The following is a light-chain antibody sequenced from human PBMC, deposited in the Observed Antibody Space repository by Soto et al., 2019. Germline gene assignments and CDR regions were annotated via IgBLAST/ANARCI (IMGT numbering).Light chain of an antibody. V-gene: IGLV3-21*04. J-gene: IGLJ2*01. CDR1: NIGSKS. CDR3: HVGDSDRDHPV. Sequence: SSELAQPPSGSVAPGKTASITCGGNNIGSKSVHWYQQKSGQAPILVTHSEIDRPSGVPERFSGSNFGNTATLTKSRVEACYEDDNYCHVGDSDRDHPVVGEGTKLTVL. CDR2: SEI.